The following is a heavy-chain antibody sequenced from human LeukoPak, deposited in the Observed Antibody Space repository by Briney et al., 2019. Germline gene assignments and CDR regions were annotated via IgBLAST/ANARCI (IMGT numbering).Heavy chain of an antibody. Sequence: SETLSLTCTVSGGSISSSDYWWGCIRQPPGKGLEWIGSIYYFGNTHYNPSLKSRVTLSVDTSKNQFSLKLSSATAADTAVYYCARDWTVPCGGGSCSSGNDAFDIWGRGTMVTVSS. CDR1: GGSISSSDYW. CDR3: ARDWTVPCGGGSCSSGNDAFDI. J-gene: IGHJ3*02. CDR2: IYYFGNT. D-gene: IGHD2-15*01. V-gene: IGHV4-39*07.